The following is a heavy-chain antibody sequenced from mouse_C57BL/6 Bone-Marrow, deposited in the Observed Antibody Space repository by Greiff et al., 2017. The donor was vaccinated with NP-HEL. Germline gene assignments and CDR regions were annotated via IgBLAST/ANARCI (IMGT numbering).Heavy chain of an antibody. Sequence: QVQLQQPGAELVRPGSSVKLSCKASGYTFTSYWMDWVKQRPGQGLEWIGNIYPSDSETHYNQKFKDKATLTVDKSSSTAYMQLSSLTSEDSAVYYCTTGQGYAMDYWGQGTSVTVSS. V-gene: IGHV1-61*01. J-gene: IGHJ4*01. CDR2: IYPSDSET. D-gene: IGHD1-1*01. CDR3: TTGQGYAMDY. CDR1: GYTFTSYW.